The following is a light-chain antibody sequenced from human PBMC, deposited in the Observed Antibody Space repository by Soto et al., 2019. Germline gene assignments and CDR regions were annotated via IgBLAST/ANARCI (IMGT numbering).Light chain of an antibody. CDR3: TTWDDSLNGQV. Sequence: QSVLTQPPSASGTPGQRVTISCSGSRSNIGSNLVNWYQQLPGTAPKLLIYSYNQRPSGVPDRFSGSKSGTSASLAISGLQSEDEADYYCTTWDDSLNGQVFGTGTKSPS. J-gene: IGLJ1*01. V-gene: IGLV1-44*01. CDR1: RSNIGSNL. CDR2: SYN.